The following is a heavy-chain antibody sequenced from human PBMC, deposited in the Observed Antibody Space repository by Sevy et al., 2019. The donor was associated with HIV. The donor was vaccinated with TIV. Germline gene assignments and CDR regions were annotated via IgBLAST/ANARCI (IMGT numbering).Heavy chain of an antibody. D-gene: IGHD2-8*01. CDR1: GFTFSKFS. J-gene: IGHJ4*02. Sequence: GGSRRPPCPPSGFTFSKFSMSWVRQPPGKGLGWVPTLSFGWGEINYADSVKGRLTISRDNSKSSVYLQMNNLRPEDTAVYYCAREGCTKPHDYWGQGTLVTVSS. CDR3: AREGCTKPHDY. CDR2: LSFGWGEI. V-gene: IGHV3-23*01.